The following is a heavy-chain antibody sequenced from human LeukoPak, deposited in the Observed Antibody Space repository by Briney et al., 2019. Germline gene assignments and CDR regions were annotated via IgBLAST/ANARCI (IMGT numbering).Heavy chain of an antibody. CDR1: RGTFVNSA. J-gene: IGHJ4*02. D-gene: IGHD4/OR15-4a*01. CDR2: TNPNSGNT. Sequence: ASVKVSCKASRGTFVNSAIVWVRQAPGQGREGMGWTNPNSGNTGYAQKFQGRVTMTRNTSISTAYMELSSLRSEDTAVYYCASGDYGDPPLNYWGQGTLVTVSS. V-gene: IGHV1-8*01. CDR3: ASGDYGDPPLNY.